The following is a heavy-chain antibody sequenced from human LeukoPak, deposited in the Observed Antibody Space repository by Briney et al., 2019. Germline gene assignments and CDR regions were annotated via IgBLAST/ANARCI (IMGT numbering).Heavy chain of an antibody. J-gene: IGHJ4*02. Sequence: GGSLRLSCAASGFTFSSYWVSWVRQAPGKGLEWVANIKQDGSEKYYVDSVKGRFTISRDNAKNSLYLQMNSLRAEDTAVYYCARGPHSSGYMGGRWGQGTLVTVTS. CDR1: GFTFSSYW. V-gene: IGHV3-7*01. CDR3: ARGPHSSGYMGGR. D-gene: IGHD6-19*01. CDR2: IKQDGSEK.